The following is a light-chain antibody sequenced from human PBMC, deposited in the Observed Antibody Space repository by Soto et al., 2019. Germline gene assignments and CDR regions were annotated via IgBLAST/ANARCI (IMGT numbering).Light chain of an antibody. CDR2: GAS. V-gene: IGKV3-20*01. CDR3: QQYGGSRWT. Sequence: EIVLTQSPGTLSLSPGERATLSCRASQSVSSTYLAWYQQKPAQAPRLLIYGASNRATGIPDRLSGSGSGTDFTLTISRLEPEDFAVYYCQQYGGSRWTFGQGTSVDI. J-gene: IGKJ1*01. CDR1: QSVSSTY.